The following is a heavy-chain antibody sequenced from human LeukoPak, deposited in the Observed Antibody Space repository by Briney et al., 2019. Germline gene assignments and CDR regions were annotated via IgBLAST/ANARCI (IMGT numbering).Heavy chain of an antibody. CDR3: AREVIGYCISTSCPFDP. CDR1: GYTFTSYY. J-gene: IGHJ5*02. D-gene: IGHD2-2*01. Sequence: ASVTLSCTASGYTFTSYYMHWVRQAPGQGLEWMGIIKPSGGSTSYAQKFQGRVTMTRDTSTSTVYMELSSLRPEDTAVYYCAREVIGYCISTSCPFDPWGQGTLVTVSS. CDR2: IKPSGGST. V-gene: IGHV1-46*01.